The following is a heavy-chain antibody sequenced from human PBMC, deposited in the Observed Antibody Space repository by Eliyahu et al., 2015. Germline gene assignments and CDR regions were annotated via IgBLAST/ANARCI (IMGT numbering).Heavy chain of an antibody. CDR1: GGTFSSXA. CDR3: ARASKNYDFWSGSDIGPFDY. J-gene: IGHJ4*02. V-gene: IGHV1-69*06. Sequence: QVQLVQSGAEVKKPGSSVKVSCKASGGTFSSXAISWVRQAPGQGLEWXGGIIPIFGTANYAQKFQGRVTITADKSTSTAYMELSSLRSEDTAVYYCARASKNYDFWSGSDIGPFDYWGQGTLVTVSS. D-gene: IGHD3-3*01. CDR2: IIPIFGTA.